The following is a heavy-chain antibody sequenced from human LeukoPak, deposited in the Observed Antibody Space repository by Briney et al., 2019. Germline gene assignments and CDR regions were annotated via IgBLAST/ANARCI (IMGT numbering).Heavy chain of an antibody. J-gene: IGHJ4*02. CDR3: ASGRWELLQDC. CDR1: GFTFSSYA. Sequence: GGSLRLSCAASGFTFSSYAMSWVRQAPGRGLGWVSAITGSSGWVYYADSVKGRFTISRDNSKNTLYLQMNSLRAEDTAIYYCASGRWELLQDCWGQGTLVTVSS. CDR2: ITGSSGWV. V-gene: IGHV3-23*01. D-gene: IGHD1-26*01.